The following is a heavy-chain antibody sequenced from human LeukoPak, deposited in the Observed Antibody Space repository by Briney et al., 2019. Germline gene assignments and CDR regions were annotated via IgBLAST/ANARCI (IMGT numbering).Heavy chain of an antibody. Sequence: GVSLRLSCAASGFTFSTYGMHWVRQAPGKGLEWVSFIQSHATNKYYADSVKGRFTVSRDNSKNTLYLQMNSLTPEDTAMYYCAKDAGYHPYYWGQGTLVTVSS. D-gene: IGHD2-2*01. CDR1: GFTFSTYG. CDR3: AKDAGYHPYY. V-gene: IGHV3-30*02. CDR2: IQSHATNK. J-gene: IGHJ4*02.